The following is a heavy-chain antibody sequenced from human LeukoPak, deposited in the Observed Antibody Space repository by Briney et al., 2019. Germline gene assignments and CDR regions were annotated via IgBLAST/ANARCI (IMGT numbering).Heavy chain of an antibody. Sequence: GGSLRLFCAASGFTFSSYEMNWVRQAPGKGLEWVSYISSSGSTIYYADSVKGRFTISRDNAKNSLYLQMNSLRAEDTAVYYCATASDIVATDYYFDYWGQGTLVTVSS. J-gene: IGHJ4*02. CDR2: ISSSGSTI. V-gene: IGHV3-48*03. D-gene: IGHD5-12*01. CDR1: GFTFSSYE. CDR3: ATASDIVATDYYFDY.